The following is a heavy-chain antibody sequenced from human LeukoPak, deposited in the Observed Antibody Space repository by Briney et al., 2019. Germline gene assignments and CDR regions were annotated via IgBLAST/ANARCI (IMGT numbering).Heavy chain of an antibody. J-gene: IGHJ4*02. CDR3: ARHSSLQGYYFDY. D-gene: IGHD6-6*01. Sequence: PSETLSLTCTVSGDSISSYYWSWIRQPPGKGLEWIGYVHYSGSTNYHPSLKSRVTISVDTSKNQFSLKLSSVTVADTAVYYCARHSSLQGYYFDYWGQGTLVTVSS. CDR2: VHYSGST. CDR1: GDSISSYY. V-gene: IGHV4-59*08.